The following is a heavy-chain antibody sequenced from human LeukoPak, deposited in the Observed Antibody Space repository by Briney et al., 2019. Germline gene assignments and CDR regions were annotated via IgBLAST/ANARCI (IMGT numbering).Heavy chain of an antibody. V-gene: IGHV1-69*13. D-gene: IGHD3-3*01. CDR2: IIPIFGTA. J-gene: IGHJ5*02. CDR1: RGTFSSYA. Sequence: ASVKVSCKASRGTFSSYAISWVRQAPGQGLEWMGGIIPIFGTANYAQKLQGRVTITADESTSTAYMELSSLRSEDTAVYYCALGGPFWSGRNWFDPWGQGTLVTVSS. CDR3: ALGGPFWSGRNWFDP.